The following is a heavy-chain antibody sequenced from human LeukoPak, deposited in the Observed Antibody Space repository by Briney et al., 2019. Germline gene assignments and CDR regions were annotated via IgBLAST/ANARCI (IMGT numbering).Heavy chain of an antibody. V-gene: IGHV4-39*07. Sequence: SETLSLTCSVSGGSISSRSYYWGWLRQPPGKGLEWIGSIYYSGSAYYNPSLKSRVTISVDTSKNQFSLKLSSVTAADTAVYYCARVDFWSGYHDYWGQGTLVTVSS. CDR2: IYYSGSA. CDR3: ARVDFWSGYHDY. D-gene: IGHD3-3*01. CDR1: GGSISSRSYY. J-gene: IGHJ4*02.